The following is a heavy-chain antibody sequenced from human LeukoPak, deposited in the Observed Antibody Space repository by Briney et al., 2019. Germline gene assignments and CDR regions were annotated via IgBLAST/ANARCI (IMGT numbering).Heavy chain of an antibody. CDR3: ARNYEIGTAGDYFRY. J-gene: IGHJ4*02. V-gene: IGHV1-69*04. D-gene: IGHD1-1*01. CDR2: IIPILGIA. CDR1: GGTFSSYA. Sequence: ASVKVSCKASGGTFSSYAISWVRQAPGQGLEWMGRIIPILGIANYAQKFQGRVTITADKSTSTAYMELSSLRSEDTAVYYCARNYEIGTAGDYFRYWGQGTFVTVSS.